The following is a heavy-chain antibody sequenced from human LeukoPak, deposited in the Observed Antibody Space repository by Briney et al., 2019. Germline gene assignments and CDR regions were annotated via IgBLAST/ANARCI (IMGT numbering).Heavy chain of an antibody. D-gene: IGHD3-22*01. CDR3: ARVFYDSSARGNHFDY. CDR1: GFTFRSYS. V-gene: IGHV3-21*01. J-gene: IGHJ4*02. Sequence: GGSLRLSCAASGFTFRSYSMNWVRQAPGKGLEWVSSISSSGSYIYYADSVKGRFTISRDNAKNSLYLQVNSLRAKDTAVYYCARVFYDSSARGNHFDYWGQGTLVTVSS. CDR2: ISSSGSYI.